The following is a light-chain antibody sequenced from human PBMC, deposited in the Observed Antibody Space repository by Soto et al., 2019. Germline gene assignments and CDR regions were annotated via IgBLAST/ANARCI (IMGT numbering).Light chain of an antibody. CDR3: QQYYTSWWS. V-gene: IGKV4-1*01. CDR2: WAS. J-gene: IGKJ1*01. CDR1: QIILYNSNNRNY. Sequence: DIVMTQSADSLSVSLGERATINCKSSQIILYNSNNRNYVAWYQQKPGQPPKLLINWASTRESGVPDRFSGSGSGTDFTLTISSLQAEDVAVYYCQQYYTSWWSFGQGTKVDIK.